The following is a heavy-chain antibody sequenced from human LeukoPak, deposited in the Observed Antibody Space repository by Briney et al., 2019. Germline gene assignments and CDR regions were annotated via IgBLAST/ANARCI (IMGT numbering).Heavy chain of an antibody. CDR1: GFTFSSYG. CDR2: ISYDGSNK. V-gene: IGHV3-30*18. J-gene: IGHJ5*02. Sequence: GRSLRLSCAASGFTFSSYGMHWVRQAPGKGLEGVAVISYDGSNKYYADSVKGRFTISRDNSKNTLYLQMNTVSAEDTAVYYCAKDSDCSSTSCYTAWGQGTLVTVSS. D-gene: IGHD2-2*01. CDR3: AKDSDCSSTSCYTA.